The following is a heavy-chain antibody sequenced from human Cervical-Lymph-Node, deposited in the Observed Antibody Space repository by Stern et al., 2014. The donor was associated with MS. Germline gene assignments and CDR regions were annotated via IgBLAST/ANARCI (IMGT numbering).Heavy chain of an antibody. V-gene: IGHV1-69*06. CDR3: ATGAGDNWFDP. CDR2: STRPEGKA. D-gene: IGHD3-10*01. Sequence: QMQLVQSGADVKKPGSSVRVSCKASGDISWLRQAPGQGLEYMGGSTRPEGKAHYTRRTQGRLTITADKSTNPTYMELSSLRSDDTAIYYCATGAGDNWFDPWGQGTLVSVSS. CDR1: GD. J-gene: IGHJ5*02.